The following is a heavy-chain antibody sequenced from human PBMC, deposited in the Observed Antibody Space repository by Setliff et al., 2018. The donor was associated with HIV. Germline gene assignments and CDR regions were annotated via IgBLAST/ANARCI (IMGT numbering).Heavy chain of an antibody. CDR3: ARSDWELVLSSFDY. Sequence: ASVKVSCKASGYTFTSLDINWVRQAPGQGLEWMGWISAYDGNTNYAQKVRERVTLTTDTATNTAFMELKNLTSADTAVYFCARSDWELVLSSFDYWGQGTQVTVSS. CDR1: GYTFTSLD. CDR2: ISAYDGNT. V-gene: IGHV1-18*01. J-gene: IGHJ4*02. D-gene: IGHD1-26*01.